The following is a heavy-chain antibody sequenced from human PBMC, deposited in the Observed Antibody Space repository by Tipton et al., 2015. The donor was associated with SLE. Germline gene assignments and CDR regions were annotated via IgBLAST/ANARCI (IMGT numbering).Heavy chain of an antibody. CDR3: AREAGYYGMDV. J-gene: IGHJ6*02. Sequence: LRLSCTVSGVSINSHYWAWVRQPPGKGLEWIGYIYYSGITKHNPSLKSRVTISVETSKNQFSLKLSSVTAADTAIYYCAREAGYYGMDVWGQGTTVTVSS. CDR2: IYYSGIT. CDR1: GVSINSHY. V-gene: IGHV4-59*11.